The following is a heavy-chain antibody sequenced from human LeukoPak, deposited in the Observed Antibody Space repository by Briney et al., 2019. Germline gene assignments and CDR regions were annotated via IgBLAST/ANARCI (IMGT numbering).Heavy chain of an antibody. V-gene: IGHV4-30-4*08. D-gene: IGHD3-10*01. J-gene: IGHJ4*02. Sequence: SETLSLTCTVSGGSISSGDYYWSWIRQPPGKGLEWIGYIYYSGSTYYNPSLKSRVTISVDTSKNQFSLKLSSVTAADTAVYYCARGLWFGEPEGYFDYWGQGTLVTVSS. CDR1: GGSISSGDYY. CDR3: ARGLWFGEPEGYFDY. CDR2: IYYSGST.